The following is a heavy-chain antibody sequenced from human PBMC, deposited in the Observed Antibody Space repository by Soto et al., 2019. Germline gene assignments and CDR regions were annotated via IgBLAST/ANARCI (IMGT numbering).Heavy chain of an antibody. CDR3: ARFQPGTMGWFDP. CDR2: IIPIFGTA. D-gene: IGHD1-7*01. Sequence: SVKVSCKXSGGTFSSYAISWVRQAPGQGLEWMGGIIPIFGTANYAQKFQGRVTITADESTSAAYMELSSLRSEDTTVYYCARFQPGTMGWFDPWGEGTLVTVSS. J-gene: IGHJ5*02. V-gene: IGHV1-69*13. CDR1: GGTFSSYA.